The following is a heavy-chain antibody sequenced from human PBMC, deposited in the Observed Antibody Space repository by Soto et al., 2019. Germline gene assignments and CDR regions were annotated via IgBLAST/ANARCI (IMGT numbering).Heavy chain of an antibody. CDR3: AKHDYSNYGFDY. Sequence: GRSLRLSCAASGFTFSSYAMSWVRQAPGKGLEWVSAISGSGGSTYYADSVKGRFTISRDNSKNTLYLQMNSLRAEDTAVYYCAKHDYSNYGFDYWGQGTLVTVSS. J-gene: IGHJ4*02. CDR1: GFTFSSYA. V-gene: IGHV3-23*01. D-gene: IGHD4-4*01. CDR2: ISGSGGST.